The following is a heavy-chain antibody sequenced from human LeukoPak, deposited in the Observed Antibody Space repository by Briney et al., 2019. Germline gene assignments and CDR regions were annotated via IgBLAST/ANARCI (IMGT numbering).Heavy chain of an antibody. CDR3: ASSYTATILDY. CDR2: IYYSGST. D-gene: IGHD5-18*01. V-gene: IGHV4-39*07. Sequence: SETLSLTCTVSGGSISSSNYYWGWIRQPPGKGLEWIGSIYYSGSTYYNPSLKSRVTISVDTSKNQFSLKLSSVTAADTAVYYCASSYTATILDYWGQGTLVTVSS. J-gene: IGHJ4*02. CDR1: GGSISSSNYY.